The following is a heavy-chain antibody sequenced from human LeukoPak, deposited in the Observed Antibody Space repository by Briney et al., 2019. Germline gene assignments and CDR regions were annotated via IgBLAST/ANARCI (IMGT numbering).Heavy chain of an antibody. Sequence: PSETLSLTCAVAGGSISSSNWWSWVRQAPGEGLEWIGSIYDSGSTYYNPSLKSRVTISVDTSKNQFSLKLNSVTAADTAVYYCARHYGPWGQGTLVTVSS. J-gene: IGHJ5*02. CDR2: IYDSGST. V-gene: IGHV4-39*01. CDR3: ARHYGP. CDR1: GGSISSSNW. D-gene: IGHD3-10*01.